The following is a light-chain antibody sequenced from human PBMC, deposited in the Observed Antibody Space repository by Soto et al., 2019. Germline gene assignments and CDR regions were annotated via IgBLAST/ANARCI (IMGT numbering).Light chain of an antibody. V-gene: IGLV2-14*01. J-gene: IGLJ1*01. CDR2: DVS. CDR1: SSDVGGYNY. CDR3: TCYTSCFYV. Sequence: QSALTQPASVSGSPGQSITISCTGTSSDVGGYNYVSWYQQHPGKAPKLMIYDVSNRPSGVSNRFSGSKSGNTASLTISGIQAEDEAYYYCTCYTSCFYVFGTGTKLAVL.